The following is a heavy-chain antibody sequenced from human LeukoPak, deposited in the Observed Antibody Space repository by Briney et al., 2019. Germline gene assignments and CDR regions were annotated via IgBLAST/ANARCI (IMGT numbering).Heavy chain of an antibody. Sequence: HPGGSLRLSCAASGFTFSSYSMNWVRQAPGKGLEGVSYISSSSSTIYYADSVKGRFTISRDNAKNSLYLQMNSLRDEDTAVYYCARDAFTFAPYYFDYWGQGTLVTVSS. CDR3: ARDAFTFAPYYFDY. V-gene: IGHV3-48*02. CDR2: ISSSSSTI. CDR1: GFTFSSYS. J-gene: IGHJ4*02. D-gene: IGHD3-10*01.